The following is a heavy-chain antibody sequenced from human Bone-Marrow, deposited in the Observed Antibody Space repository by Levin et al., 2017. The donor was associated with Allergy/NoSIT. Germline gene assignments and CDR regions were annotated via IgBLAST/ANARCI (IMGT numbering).Heavy chain of an antibody. J-gene: IGHJ5*02. CDR1: GYTFTNYA. Sequence: ASVKVSCKASGYTFTNYAMNWVRQAPGQGLEWMGWINTHTGNPTYAQGFTGRCVFSLYTSVSTAYLQISRLKAADTAVYYCAREDSAIAAPDPWGQGTLVTVSS. D-gene: IGHD6-13*01. CDR3: AREDSAIAAPDP. CDR2: INTHTGNP. V-gene: IGHV7-4-1*02.